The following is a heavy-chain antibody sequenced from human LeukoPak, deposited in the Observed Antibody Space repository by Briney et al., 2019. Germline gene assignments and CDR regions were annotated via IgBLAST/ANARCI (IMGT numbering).Heavy chain of an antibody. CDR1: GYTFTGYY. Sequence: VASVKVSCKASGYTFTGYYMHWVRQAPGQGLEWMGWINPNSGGTNYAQKFQGRVTMTRDTSISTAYMELSRLRSDDTAVYYCAPGLLWFGELPFPPWGQGTLVTVSS. CDR2: INPNSGGT. J-gene: IGHJ5*02. CDR3: APGLLWFGELPFPP. V-gene: IGHV1-2*02. D-gene: IGHD3-10*01.